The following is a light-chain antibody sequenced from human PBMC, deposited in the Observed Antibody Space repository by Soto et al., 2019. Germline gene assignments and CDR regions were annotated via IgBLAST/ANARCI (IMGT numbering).Light chain of an antibody. Sequence: QSVLTQPPSASGTPGQRVTISCSGSSSNSGSNYVYWYKQLPGTAPKLLIYRNNQRPSGVPDRFSGSKSGTSASLAISGLRSEDEADYYCAAWDDSLSVLYVFGTGTKLNVL. CDR3: AAWDDSLSVLYV. CDR1: SSNSGSNY. V-gene: IGLV1-47*01. J-gene: IGLJ1*01. CDR2: RNN.